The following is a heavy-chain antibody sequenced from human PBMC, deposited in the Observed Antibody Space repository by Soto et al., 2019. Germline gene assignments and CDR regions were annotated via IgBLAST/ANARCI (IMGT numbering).Heavy chain of an antibody. J-gene: IGHJ4*02. V-gene: IGHV1-2*02. CDR3: ARDRGGREVVPAVSDF. Sequence: ASVKVSCKASGYTFTGYYMHWVRQAPGQGLEWMGWINPNSGGTNYAQKFQGRVTMTRDTSISTAYMELSRLRSDDTAVYYCARDRGGREVVPAVSDFWGQGTLVTVSS. D-gene: IGHD2-2*01. CDR1: GYTFTGYY. CDR2: INPNSGGT.